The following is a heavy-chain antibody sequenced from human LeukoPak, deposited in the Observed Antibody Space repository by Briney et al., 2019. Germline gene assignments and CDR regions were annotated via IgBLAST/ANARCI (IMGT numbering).Heavy chain of an antibody. V-gene: IGHV3-11*01. D-gene: IGHD5-18*01. CDR1: GFTFSDYY. CDR3: ARDRDTAMVYFDY. Sequence: PGGSLRLSCAASGFTFSDYYMSWIRQAPGKGLEGVSYISSSGSTIYYADSVKGRFTISRDNDKNSLYLQMNSLRAEDTAVYYCARDRDTAMVYFDYWGQGTLVTVSS. J-gene: IGHJ4*02. CDR2: ISSSGSTI.